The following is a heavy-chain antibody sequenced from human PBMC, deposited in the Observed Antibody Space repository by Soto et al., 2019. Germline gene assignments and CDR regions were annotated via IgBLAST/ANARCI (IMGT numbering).Heavy chain of an antibody. CDR1: GGSISRYY. V-gene: IGHV4-59*01. CDR3: ARDLWGYCGTDCYPLDV. Sequence: QVQLQESGPGLVKPSETLSLTCTVSGGSISRYYWSWIRQPPGKGLEWIGYMYNTGSTVYNPSFKGRVTISVATSKNQFSLKLNSVTAADTAVYYCARDLWGYCGTDCYPLDVWGQGTTVTVSS. CDR2: MYNTGST. D-gene: IGHD2-21*02. J-gene: IGHJ6*02.